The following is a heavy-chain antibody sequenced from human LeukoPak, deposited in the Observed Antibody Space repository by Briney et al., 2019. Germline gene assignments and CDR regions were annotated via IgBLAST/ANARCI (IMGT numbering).Heavy chain of an antibody. CDR3: ARDAERWLQLGYFDY. D-gene: IGHD5-24*01. CDR1: GGSISSSNYY. J-gene: IGHJ4*02. V-gene: IGHV4-39*07. CDR2: IYYSGST. Sequence: PSETLSLTCTVSGGSISSSNYYWGWIRQPPGKGLEWIGSIYYSGSTYYNPSLKSRVTISVDTSKNQFSLKLSSVTAADTAVYYCARDAERWLQLGYFDYWGQGTLVTVSS.